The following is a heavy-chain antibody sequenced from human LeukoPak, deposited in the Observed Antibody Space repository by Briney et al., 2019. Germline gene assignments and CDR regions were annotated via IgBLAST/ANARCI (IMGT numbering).Heavy chain of an antibody. J-gene: IGHJ6*02. Sequence: GGSLRLSCAASGFTFSSYWMSWVRQAPGKGLEWVANIKQDGSEKYYVDSVKGRFTISRDNAKNSLYLQMNSLRAEDTAVYYCARGDRGGSSSPPWKDVWGQGTTVTVSS. V-gene: IGHV3-7*03. CDR1: GFTFSSYW. CDR3: ARGDRGGSSSPPWKDV. D-gene: IGHD6-6*01. CDR2: IKQDGSEK.